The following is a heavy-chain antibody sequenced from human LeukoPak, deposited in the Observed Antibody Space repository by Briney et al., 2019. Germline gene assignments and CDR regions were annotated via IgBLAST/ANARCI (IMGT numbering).Heavy chain of an antibody. J-gene: IGHJ4*02. V-gene: IGHV4-59*01. CDR1: GDSTSSYN. Sequence: SETLSLTCTVSGDSTSSYNWSWIRQPPGKGLEWIGYIYYGGSANYKPSLKRRVTISVDTSKNQFSLKLSSVTAADTAMYYCARDRWEGGTTTWAFDYWGQGTLVTVSS. D-gene: IGHD1-26*01. CDR2: IYYGGSA. CDR3: ARDRWEGGTTTWAFDY.